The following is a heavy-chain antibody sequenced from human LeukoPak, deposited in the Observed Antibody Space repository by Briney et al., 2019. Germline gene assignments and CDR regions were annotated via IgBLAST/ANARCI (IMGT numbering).Heavy chain of an antibody. D-gene: IGHD2-2*01. CDR1: GGSFSGYY. V-gene: IGHV4-34*01. CDR2: INHSGST. Sequence: SETLSLTCAVYGGSFSGYYWSWIRQPPGKGLEWIGEINHSGSTNHNPSLKSRVTISVDTSKNQFSLKLSSVTAADTAVYYCARAPRLPTYCSSTSCYGRYGMDVWGKGTTVTVSS. CDR3: ARAPRLPTYCSSTSCYGRYGMDV. J-gene: IGHJ6*04.